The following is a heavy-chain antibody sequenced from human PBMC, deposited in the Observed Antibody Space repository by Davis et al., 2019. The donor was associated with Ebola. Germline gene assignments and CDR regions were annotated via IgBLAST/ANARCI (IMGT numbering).Heavy chain of an antibody. CDR3: AKHTMTVVVIDNVDY. V-gene: IGHV3-23*01. CDR1: GFTFSTYW. J-gene: IGHJ4*02. D-gene: IGHD3-22*01. CDR2: ITGSGRNT. Sequence: GGSLRLSCAASGFTFSTYWMHWVRQAPGKGLEWVAAITGSGRNTYYADSVKGRFTISRDTSKDTVYLQMNSLRAEDTAVYYCAKHTMTVVVIDNVDYWGQGTPVTVSS.